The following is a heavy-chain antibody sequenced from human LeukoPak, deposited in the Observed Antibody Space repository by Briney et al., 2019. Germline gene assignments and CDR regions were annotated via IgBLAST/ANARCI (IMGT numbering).Heavy chain of an antibody. V-gene: IGHV3-21*01. CDR2: ISSSSSYI. J-gene: IGHJ4*02. D-gene: IGHD3-16*01. CDR3: ARDWRPWGDYFDY. Sequence: GGSLRLSCAASGFTFSSYSMNWVRQAPGKGLEWVSSISSSSSYIYYADSVKGRFTISRDNAKNSLYLQMNSLRAEDTAVYYCARDWRPWGDYFDYWGQGTLVTVSS. CDR1: GFTFSSYS.